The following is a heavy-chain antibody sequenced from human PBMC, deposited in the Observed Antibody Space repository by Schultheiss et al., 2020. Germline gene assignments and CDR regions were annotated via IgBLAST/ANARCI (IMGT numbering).Heavy chain of an antibody. CDR3: ARAQLGYCSSTSCRRFDP. Sequence: SETLSLTCAVYGGSFSGYYWCWIRQPPGKGLEWIGEINHSGSTNYNPSLKSRVTISVDTSKNQFSLKLSSVTAADTAVYYCARAQLGYCSSTSCRRFDPWGQGTLVTVSS. J-gene: IGHJ5*02. CDR1: GGSFSGYY. D-gene: IGHD2-2*01. CDR2: INHSGST. V-gene: IGHV4-34*01.